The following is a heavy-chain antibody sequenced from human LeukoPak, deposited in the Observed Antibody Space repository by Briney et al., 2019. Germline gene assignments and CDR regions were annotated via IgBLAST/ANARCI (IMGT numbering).Heavy chain of an antibody. J-gene: IGHJ4*02. CDR1: GFTFSDYN. Sequence: PGGSLRLSCAASGFTFSDYNMIWVRQAPGKGPEWVSFIGGRSNDIFYADSVKGRFTISRDNAKNSLYLQMNSLRAEDAAMYHCLRGHSVYDFRVYWGQGTLVTVSS. D-gene: IGHD5/OR15-5a*01. CDR2: IGGRSNDI. CDR3: LRGHSVYDFRVY. V-gene: IGHV3-48*01.